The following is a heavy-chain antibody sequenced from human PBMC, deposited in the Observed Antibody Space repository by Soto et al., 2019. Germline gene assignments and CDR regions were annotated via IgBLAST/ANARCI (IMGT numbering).Heavy chain of an antibody. Sequence: QVQLQQWGAGPLRPLETLSLTCGVSGGSFSGYYWAWIRQSPGKGLEWIGEINDRGSINYNPSLKSRVSSSVDTSKNHYSLNLRSVTAADTAVYYCARESHDILTGPPWVWYFELGGRGTLVTVSS. D-gene: IGHD3-9*01. CDR1: GGSFSGYY. CDR2: INDRGSI. J-gene: IGHJ2*01. CDR3: ARESHDILTGPPWVWYFEL. V-gene: IGHV4-34*01.